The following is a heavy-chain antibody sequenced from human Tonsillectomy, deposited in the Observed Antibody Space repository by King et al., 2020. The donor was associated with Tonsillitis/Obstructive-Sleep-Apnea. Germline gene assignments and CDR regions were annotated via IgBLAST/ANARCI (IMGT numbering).Heavy chain of an antibody. CDR1: GFTFSSYW. J-gene: IGHJ6*02. D-gene: IGHD6-25*01. CDR3: ARKAAVYGMDV. CDR2: IYIEGSER. Sequence: VQLVESGGGLVQPGGSLRLSCAASGFTFSSYWMTWVRQAPGKGLEWVANIYIEGSERYYVDSVKGRFTISRDNAKNSLYLHMSSLRAEDTAVYYCARKAAVYGMDVWGQGTAVTVSS. V-gene: IGHV3-7*03.